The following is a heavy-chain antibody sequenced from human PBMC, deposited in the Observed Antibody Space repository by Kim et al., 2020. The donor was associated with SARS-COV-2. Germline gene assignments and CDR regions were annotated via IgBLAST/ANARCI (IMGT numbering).Heavy chain of an antibody. J-gene: IGHJ4*02. D-gene: IGHD1-26*01. V-gene: IGHV3-23*01. CDR2: ISGSGGST. CDR1: AFSFSNYG. Sequence: GGSLRLSCAASAFSFSNYGMTWVRQAPGKGLEWVSLISGSGGSTYYAASVKGRFSISRDNSQNTLYLQMNSLRDEDTAVYYYAKRTSGSSGFDHWGQGTLVTVSS. CDR3: AKRTSGSSGFDH.